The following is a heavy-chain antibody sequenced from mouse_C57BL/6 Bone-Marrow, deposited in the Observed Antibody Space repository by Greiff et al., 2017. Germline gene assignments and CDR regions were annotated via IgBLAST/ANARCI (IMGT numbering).Heavy chain of an antibody. CDR3: ARVIDYSYAMDY. V-gene: IGHV5-6*01. J-gene: IGHJ4*01. D-gene: IGHD2-4*01. CDR2: ISSGGSYT. CDR1: GFTFSSYG. Sequence: EVQVVESGGDLVKPGGSLKLSCAASGFTFSSYGMSWVRQTPDKRLEWVATISSGGSYTYYPDSVKGRFTISRDNAKNTRYLQMSSLKSEDTAMYYCARVIDYSYAMDYWGQGTSVTVSS.